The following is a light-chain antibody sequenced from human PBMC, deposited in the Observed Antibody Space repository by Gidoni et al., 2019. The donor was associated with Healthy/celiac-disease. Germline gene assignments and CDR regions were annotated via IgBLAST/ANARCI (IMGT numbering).Light chain of an antibody. CDR3: SSYTSSSAV. J-gene: IGLJ3*02. CDR1: SSDVGGYNY. V-gene: IGLV2-14*03. CDR2: DVS. Sequence: QSALTQPASVSVSPGQSITISCTGTSSDVGGYNYVSWYQQPPGKAPKLMIYDVSNRPSGVSNRFSGSKSGNTASLTISGLQAEDEADYYCSSYTSSSAVFGGGTKLTVL.